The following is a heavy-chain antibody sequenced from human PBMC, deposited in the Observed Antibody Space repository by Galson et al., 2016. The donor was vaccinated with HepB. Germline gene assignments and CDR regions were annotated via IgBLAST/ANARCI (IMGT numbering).Heavy chain of an antibody. CDR2: IHATNGFT. V-gene: IGHV3-11*05. CDR1: GFTFNDFTFNDFY. CDR3: AKDVNVPPSVFGAFVL. J-gene: IGHJ3*01. D-gene: IGHD3-16*01. Sequence: SLRLSCAAFGFTFNDFTFNDFYMSWVRQAPGKGLEWISYIHATNGFTRYADSVRGRFTISLDNARPLLYLQMNDLRADDTAVYYCAKDVNVPPSVFGAFVLWCQGTIVTVSS.